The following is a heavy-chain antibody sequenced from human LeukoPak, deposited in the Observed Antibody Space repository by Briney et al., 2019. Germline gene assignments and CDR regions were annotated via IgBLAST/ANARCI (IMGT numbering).Heavy chain of an antibody. Sequence: ASVKVSCKASGYTFTGYYVHWVRQAPGQGLEWMGWINPNSGGTNYAQKFQGRVTMTRDTSISTAYMELSRLRSDDTAVYYCARVRGYSYGSYFDYWGQGTLVTVSS. J-gene: IGHJ4*02. CDR1: GYTFTGYY. V-gene: IGHV1-2*02. CDR2: INPNSGGT. D-gene: IGHD5-18*01. CDR3: ARVRGYSYGSYFDY.